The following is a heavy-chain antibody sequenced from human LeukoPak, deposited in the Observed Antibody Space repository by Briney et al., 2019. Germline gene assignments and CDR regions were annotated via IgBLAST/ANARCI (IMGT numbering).Heavy chain of an antibody. V-gene: IGHV4-59*08. J-gene: IGHJ4*02. CDR3: ARLDSSGYHSDC. CDR1: GGSISSYY. Sequence: PSETLSLTCTVSGGSISSYYWSWIRQPPGKGLEWIGYIFSSGSTNYNPSLNSRVTISEDTSKNQFSLKLSSVTAADTAVYYCARLDSSGYHSDCWGQGTLVTVSS. D-gene: IGHD3-22*01. CDR2: IFSSGST.